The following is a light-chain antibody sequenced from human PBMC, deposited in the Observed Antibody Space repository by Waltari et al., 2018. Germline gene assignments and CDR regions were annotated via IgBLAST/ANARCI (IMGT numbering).Light chain of an antibody. CDR3: QQLNSYQWT. CDR2: AAS. Sequence: IQLTQSPSSLSASVGDRVTITCRASQGISNYLARYQQKPGKAPNLLVYAASTLQSGLPSRFGGSGSGTDFTLTISSLQPEDFATYYCQQLNSYQWTFGQGTKVEIK. CDR1: QGISNY. J-gene: IGKJ1*01. V-gene: IGKV1-9*01.